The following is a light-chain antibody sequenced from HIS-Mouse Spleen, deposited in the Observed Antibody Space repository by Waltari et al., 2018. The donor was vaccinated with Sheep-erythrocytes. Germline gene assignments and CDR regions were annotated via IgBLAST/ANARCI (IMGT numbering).Light chain of an antibody. V-gene: IGLV2-11*01. CDR2: DVS. CDR1: SSDVGGYNY. J-gene: IGLJ3*02. CDR3: CSYAGSYTFWV. Sequence: QSALTQPRSVSGSPGQSVTISCTGTSSDVGGYNYVSWYQQHPGKAPKLMIYDVSRRPVGVPERFSGSKSGNTAALTISGLQAEDEADYYCCSYAGSYTFWVFGGGTKLTVL.